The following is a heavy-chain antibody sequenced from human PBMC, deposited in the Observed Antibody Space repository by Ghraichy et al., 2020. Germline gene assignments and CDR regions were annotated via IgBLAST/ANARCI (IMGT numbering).Heavy chain of an antibody. CDR2: ISSSSDHI. CDR1: GFTFSTYR. Sequence: GGSLRLSCAASGFTFSTYRMNWVRQAPGKGLEWLSYISSSSDHIYYADSVKGRFTISRDNANNSLYLQMNSLRDEDTAVYYCARDQNPQWLIHWDAFDVWGQGTVVTVSS. V-gene: IGHV3-48*02. CDR3: ARDQNPQWLIHWDAFDV. D-gene: IGHD6-19*01. J-gene: IGHJ3*01.